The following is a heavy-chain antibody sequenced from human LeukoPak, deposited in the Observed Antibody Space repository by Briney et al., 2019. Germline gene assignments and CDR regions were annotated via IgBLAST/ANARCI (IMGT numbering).Heavy chain of an antibody. CDR2: ISGSGGST. Sequence: GGSLRLSCAASGFTFSSYPMIWVRQARGKGREWVSAISGSGGSTYYADSVKGRLTISRDNSKNTLYLQMNSLRAEDTAVYYCAKDSDSSRYYLRVDYWGQGTLVTVSS. V-gene: IGHV3-23*01. J-gene: IGHJ4*02. D-gene: IGHD3-22*01. CDR3: AKDSDSSRYYLRVDY. CDR1: GFTFSSYP.